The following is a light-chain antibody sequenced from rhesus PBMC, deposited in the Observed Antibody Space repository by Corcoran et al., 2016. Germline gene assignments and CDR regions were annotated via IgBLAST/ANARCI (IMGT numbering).Light chain of an antibody. CDR1: QSISSG. J-gene: IGKJ2*01. Sequence: DIQMTQSPSSLSTSIGDTVTITCRASQSISSGLAWYPQKPGNAPTLLSYGASTLGSGVPSRLSGTGSGTHFTLIIRNLQSEDFATYYCQHYSSVPYSFGQGTKVEIK. V-gene: IGKV1-22*01. CDR2: GAS. CDR3: QHYSSVPYS.